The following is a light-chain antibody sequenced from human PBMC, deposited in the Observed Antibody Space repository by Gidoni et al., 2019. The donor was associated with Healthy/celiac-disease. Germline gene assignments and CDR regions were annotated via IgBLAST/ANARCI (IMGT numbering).Light chain of an antibody. Sequence: DIVMTQTPLSLSVTPGQPASISCKSSQSLLHSDGKTYLYWYLQKPGQSPQLLIYEVSHRFSGVPDRFSGSGSGTDFTLKISRVEAEDVGVYYCMQSIQLPRDTFGQGTKLEIK. CDR1: QSLLHSDGKTY. CDR3: MQSIQLPRDT. J-gene: IGKJ2*01. V-gene: IGKV2D-29*02. CDR2: EVS.